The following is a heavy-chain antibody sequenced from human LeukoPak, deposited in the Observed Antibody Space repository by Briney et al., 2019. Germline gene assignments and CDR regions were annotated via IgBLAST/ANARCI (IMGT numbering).Heavy chain of an antibody. J-gene: IGHJ4*02. V-gene: IGHV4-31*03. CDR1: GGSISSGGYY. Sequence: PSETLSLTCTVSGGSISSGGYYWSWIRQHPGKGLEWIGYIYYSGSTYYNPSLKSRVTISVDTSKNQFSLKLSSVTAADTAVYYCARRGVRGVIPFDYWGQGTLVTVSS. CDR2: IYYSGST. D-gene: IGHD3-10*01. CDR3: ARRGVRGVIPFDY.